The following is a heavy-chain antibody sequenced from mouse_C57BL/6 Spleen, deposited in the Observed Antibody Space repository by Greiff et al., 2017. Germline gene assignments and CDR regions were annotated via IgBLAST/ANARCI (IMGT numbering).Heavy chain of an antibody. CDR2: ISSGGDYI. D-gene: IGHD3-1*01. Sequence: EVKLVESGEGLVKPGGSLKLSCAASGFTFSSYAMSWVRQTPEMRLEWVAYISSGGDYIYYADTVKGRFTISRYNARNTLYLQMSSLKSEDTAMYYCTRDGPARSLDYWGQGTTLTVSS. V-gene: IGHV5-9-1*02. J-gene: IGHJ2*01. CDR3: TRDGPARSLDY. CDR1: GFTFSSYA.